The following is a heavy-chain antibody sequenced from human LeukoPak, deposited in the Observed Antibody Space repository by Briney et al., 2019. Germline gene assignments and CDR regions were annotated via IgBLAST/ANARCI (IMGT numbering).Heavy chain of an antibody. J-gene: IGHJ4*02. Sequence: SETLSLTCAVYGRSFSGYYWSWIRQPPGKGLEWIGEINHSGSTNYNPSLKSRVTISVDTSKNQFSLKLSSVTAADTAVYYCARMFRNLYYDFWSGNYYFDYWGQGTLVTVSS. CDR3: ARMFRNLYYDFWSGNYYFDY. CDR2: INHSGST. V-gene: IGHV4-34*01. CDR1: GRSFSGYY. D-gene: IGHD3-3*01.